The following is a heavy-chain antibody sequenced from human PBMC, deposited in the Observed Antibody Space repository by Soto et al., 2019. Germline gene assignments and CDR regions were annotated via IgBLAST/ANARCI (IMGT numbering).Heavy chain of an antibody. D-gene: IGHD6-19*01. CDR3: ARDHPYSSGWYYFDY. J-gene: IGHJ4*02. CDR2: IYYSGST. Sequence: QVQLQESGPGLVKPSETLSLTCTVSGGSVSSGSYYWSWIRQLPGKELEWIGYIYYSGSTNYNPSLMSLVTRSVDTSKNQFSLKLCSVTAADTAVYYCARDHPYSSGWYYFDYWGQGTLVTVSS. V-gene: IGHV4-61*01. CDR1: GGSVSSGSYY.